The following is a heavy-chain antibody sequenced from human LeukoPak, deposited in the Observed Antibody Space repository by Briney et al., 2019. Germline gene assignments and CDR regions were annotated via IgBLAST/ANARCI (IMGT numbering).Heavy chain of an antibody. D-gene: IGHD3/OR15-3a*01. CDR3: ARRPVRGLYYFDH. CDR2: IYYSGST. CDR1: GGSISGYY. J-gene: IGHJ4*02. Sequence: SETLSLTCTVSGGSISGYYWSWIRQPPGKGLEWIGYIYYSGSTNYNSSLKSRVTISLDTSKNQFSLKLTSVTAADTAVYYCARRPVRGLYYFDHWGQGTLVTVSS. V-gene: IGHV4-59*08.